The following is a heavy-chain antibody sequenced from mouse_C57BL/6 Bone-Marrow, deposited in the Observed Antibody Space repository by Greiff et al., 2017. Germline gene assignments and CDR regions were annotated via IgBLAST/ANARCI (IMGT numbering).Heavy chain of an antibody. CDR1: GYSITSGYY. CDR2: ISYDGSN. V-gene: IGHV3-6*01. J-gene: IGHJ4*01. CDR3: AREATTVVDGYYAMDY. Sequence: EVKLLESGPGLVKPSQSLSLTCSVTGYSITSGYYWNWIRQFPGNKLEWMGYISYDGSNNYNPSLKNRISITRDTSKNQFFLKFNSVTTEDTATYYCAREATTVVDGYYAMDYWGQGTSVTVSS. D-gene: IGHD1-1*01.